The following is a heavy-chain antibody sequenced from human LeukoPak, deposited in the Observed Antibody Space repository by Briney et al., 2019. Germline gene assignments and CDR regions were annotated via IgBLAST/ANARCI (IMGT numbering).Heavy chain of an antibody. CDR3: AITYGDYLMGAFDI. D-gene: IGHD4-17*01. J-gene: IGHJ3*02. V-gene: IGHV3-48*01. CDR1: GFTFSSYS. Sequence: GGSLRLSCAASGFTFSSYSMNWVRQAPGKGLEWVSYISSSSSTIYYADPVKGRFTISRDNAKNSPYLQMNSLRAEDTAVYYCAITYGDYLMGAFDIWGQGTMVTVSS. CDR2: ISSSSSTI.